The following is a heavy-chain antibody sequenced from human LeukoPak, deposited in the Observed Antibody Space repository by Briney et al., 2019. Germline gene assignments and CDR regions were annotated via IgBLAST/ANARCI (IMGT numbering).Heavy chain of an antibody. CDR3: ARGPLCSSTSCYGDAFDI. V-gene: IGHV4-59*11. CDR2: IYYSGST. J-gene: IGHJ3*02. CDR1: GGSISSHY. D-gene: IGHD2-2*01. Sequence: SETLSLTCTVSGGSISSHYWSWIRQPPGKGLEWIGYIYYSGSTNYNPSLKSRVTISVDTSKNQFSLKLSSVTAADTAVYYCARGPLCSSTSCYGDAFDIWGQGTMVTVSS.